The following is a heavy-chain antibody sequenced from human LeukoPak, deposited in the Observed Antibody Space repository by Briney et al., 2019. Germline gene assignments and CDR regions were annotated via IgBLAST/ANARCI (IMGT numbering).Heavy chain of an antibody. CDR1: GATFSSYA. Sequence: SVKVSCKASGATFSSYAISWVRQAPGQGLEWMGGIIPIFGTANYAQKFQGRVTITADESTSTAYMELSSLRSEDTAVYYCASSPVTWIQLWFGYWGQGTLVTVSS. D-gene: IGHD5-18*01. CDR2: IIPIFGTA. J-gene: IGHJ4*02. CDR3: ASSPVTWIQLWFGY. V-gene: IGHV1-69*01.